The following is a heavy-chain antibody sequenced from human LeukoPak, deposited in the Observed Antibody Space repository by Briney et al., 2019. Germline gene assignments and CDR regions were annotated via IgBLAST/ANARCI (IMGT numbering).Heavy chain of an antibody. D-gene: IGHD1-14*01. CDR2: IYTSGYT. CDR1: GDSISSYY. J-gene: IGHJ4*02. CDR3: ARVHIVTGNHFDS. Sequence: SSETLSLTCNVSGDSISSYYWSWLRQPGGKALEWIGRIYTSGYTNYNPSLESRVTMSIDTSKSQFSLKLRSVTAADTAVYYCARVHIVTGNHFDSWGLGALVTVSS. V-gene: IGHV4-4*07.